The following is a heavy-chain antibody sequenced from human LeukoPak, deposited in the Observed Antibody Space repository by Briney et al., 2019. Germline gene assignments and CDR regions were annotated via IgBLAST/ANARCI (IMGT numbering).Heavy chain of an antibody. Sequence: GGSLRLSCAASGFTFSTFGIHWVRQAPGRGLEWVALISNDGSNKYYADSVKGRFTISRDNSKNTLYLQMNSLRAEDTAVYYCARGPDRYSSSSLDYWGQGTLVTVSS. CDR2: ISNDGSNK. CDR1: GFTFSTFG. J-gene: IGHJ4*02. D-gene: IGHD6-13*01. V-gene: IGHV3-30*03. CDR3: ARGPDRYSSSSLDY.